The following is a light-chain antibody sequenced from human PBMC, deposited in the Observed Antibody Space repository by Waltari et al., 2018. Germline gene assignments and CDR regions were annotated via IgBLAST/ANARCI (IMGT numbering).Light chain of an antibody. V-gene: IGKV4-1*01. CDR3: QKYYSTRT. CDR1: QSVLYSSNNRNY. J-gene: IGKJ4*02. Sequence: IVITQSPGSLAVSLGERATTNCQSSQSVLYSSNNRNYLACYQQKPRQPPKLLIYWASTRESGVPDRFSGSGSGTDVTLTISSLQAEDVAVYGWQKYYSTRTFGGGTKVEIK. CDR2: WAS.